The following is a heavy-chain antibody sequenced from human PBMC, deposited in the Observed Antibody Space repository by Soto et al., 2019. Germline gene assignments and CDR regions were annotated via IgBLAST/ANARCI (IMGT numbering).Heavy chain of an antibody. Sequence: CASVKVSCKVSGYTLTELSIHWVRKAPGKGLEWMGGFDLGDDETIYAQKFQGRVTMTEDTSTDTAYMELSSLRSEDTAVYYCASKDDPFEYWGQGTQVTVSS. D-gene: IGHD2-15*01. CDR1: GYTLTELS. J-gene: IGHJ4*02. CDR3: ASKDDPFEY. CDR2: FDLGDDET. V-gene: IGHV1-24*01.